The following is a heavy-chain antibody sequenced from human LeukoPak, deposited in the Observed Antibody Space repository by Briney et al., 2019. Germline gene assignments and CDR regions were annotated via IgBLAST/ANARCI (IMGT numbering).Heavy chain of an antibody. CDR2: FDPEDGET. J-gene: IGHJ4*02. CDR3: ATGYDILTGYRY. Sequence: ASVKVSCKVSGYTLTELSMHWVRQAPGKGLEWMGGFDPEDGETIYAQKFQGRVTMTEDTSADTAYMELSSLRSEDTAVYYCATGYDILTGYRYWGQGTLVTVSS. D-gene: IGHD3-9*01. CDR1: GYTLTELS. V-gene: IGHV1-24*01.